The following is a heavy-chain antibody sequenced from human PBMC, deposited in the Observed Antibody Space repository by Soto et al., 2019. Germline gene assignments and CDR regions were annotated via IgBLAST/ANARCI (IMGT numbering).Heavy chain of an antibody. J-gene: IGHJ6*02. V-gene: IGHV1-69*13. CDR2: IIPIFGTA. CDR3: ARGIVVVKYYYYYGMDV. D-gene: IGHD3-22*01. Sequence: ASVKVSSKASGGTFSSYAISWVRQAPGQGLEWMGGIIPIFGTANYAQKFQGRVTITADESTRTAYMELSSLRSEDTAVYSCARGIVVVKYYYYYGMDVGGQGTTVTVSS. CDR1: GGTFSSYA.